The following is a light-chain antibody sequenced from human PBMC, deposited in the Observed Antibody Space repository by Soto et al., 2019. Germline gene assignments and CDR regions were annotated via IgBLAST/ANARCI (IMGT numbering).Light chain of an antibody. Sequence: EIVMTQSPATLSVSPGERATLPCRASQSVSSNLAWYQQKPGQAPRLLIYGASTRANGIPARFSGSGSGTELTLTISSLQSEDFAVYDCQQYNNWPPITFGQGTRLEIK. CDR3: QQYNNWPPIT. CDR2: GAS. J-gene: IGKJ5*01. V-gene: IGKV3D-15*01. CDR1: QSVSSN.